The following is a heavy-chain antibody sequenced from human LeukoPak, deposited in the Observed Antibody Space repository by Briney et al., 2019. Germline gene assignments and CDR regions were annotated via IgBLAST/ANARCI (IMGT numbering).Heavy chain of an antibody. D-gene: IGHD4-11*01. J-gene: IGHJ4*02. CDR3: ARDSGPQSLDY. V-gene: IGHV1-46*01. CDR2: INPSGGST. Sequence: ASVKVSCKASGYTLTSYYMHWVRQAPGQGLEWMGIINPSGGSTSYAQKFQGRVTMTRDMSTSTVYMELSSLRSEDTAVYYCARDSGPQSLDYWGQGTLVTVSS. CDR1: GYTLTSYY.